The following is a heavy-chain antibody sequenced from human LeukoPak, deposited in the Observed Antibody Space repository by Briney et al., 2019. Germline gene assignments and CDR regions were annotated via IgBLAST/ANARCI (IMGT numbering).Heavy chain of an antibody. CDR1: GGSINNYY. Sequence: SETLSLTCTVSGGSINNYYWDWIRQPPGKGLEWIGYIYYSGNTNYNPSLKSRVTISVDTSKNQFSLKLNSVTAADTAVYHCARETQGFLDIWGQGTMVTFSS. CDR2: IYYSGNT. CDR3: ARETQGFLDI. J-gene: IGHJ3*02. D-gene: IGHD2-15*01. V-gene: IGHV4-59*01.